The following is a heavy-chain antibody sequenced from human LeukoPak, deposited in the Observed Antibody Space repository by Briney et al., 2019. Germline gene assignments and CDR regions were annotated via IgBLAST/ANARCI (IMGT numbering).Heavy chain of an antibody. D-gene: IGHD3-10*01. CDR3: ARQRITMVRGVISNDWFDP. J-gene: IGHJ5*02. CDR2: IYYSGST. Sequence: SETLSLTCTVSGGSISSCCYYWGCIPPPTGKGRVWIGSIYYSGSTYYNPSLKSRVTISVDTYKIQFSLKLSSVTATDTAVYYCARQRITMVRGVISNDWFDPWGQGTLVTVSS. V-gene: IGHV4-39*01. CDR1: GGSISSCCYY.